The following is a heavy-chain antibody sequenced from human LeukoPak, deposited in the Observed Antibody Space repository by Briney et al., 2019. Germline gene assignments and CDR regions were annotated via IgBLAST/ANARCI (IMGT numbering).Heavy chain of an antibody. V-gene: IGHV3-7*01. CDR3: ATAQLYYYDSSGPPNWYFDL. CDR2: IKQDGSEK. J-gene: IGHJ2*01. D-gene: IGHD3-22*01. Sequence: PSETLSLTCAVSGYSISSGYYWGWIRQPPGKGLEWVANIKQDGSEKYYVDSVKGRFTISRDNAKNSLYLQMNSLRAEDTAVYYCATAQLYYYDSSGPPNWYFDLWGRGTLVTVSS. CDR1: GYSISSGYY.